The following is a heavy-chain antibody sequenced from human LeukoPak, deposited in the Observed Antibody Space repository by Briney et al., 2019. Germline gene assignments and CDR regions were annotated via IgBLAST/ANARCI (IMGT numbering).Heavy chain of an antibody. Sequence: GGSLRLSCAASGFIFSSHHMHWVRQPPGKGLEWVSSISYDDSFIYYGNSMKGRFTISRDNANNLLYLQMNSLRAEDTAVYYCARNENSGWGYFDYWGQGTLVTVSS. D-gene: IGHD5-12*01. V-gene: IGHV3-21*04. CDR3: ARNENSGWGYFDY. CDR2: ISYDDSFI. CDR1: GFIFSSHH. J-gene: IGHJ4*02.